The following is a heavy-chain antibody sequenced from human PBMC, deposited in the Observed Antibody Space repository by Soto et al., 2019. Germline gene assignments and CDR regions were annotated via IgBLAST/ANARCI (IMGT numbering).Heavy chain of an antibody. CDR1: GFTFSSYW. CDR2: INSDGSST. CDR3: ARDPSYYYDSSGPGGAFDI. D-gene: IGHD3-22*01. V-gene: IGHV3-74*01. Sequence: GGSLRLSCASSGFTFSSYWMHLVRQAPGKGLVWVSRINSDGSSTSYADSVKGRFTISRDNAKNTLYLQMNSLRAEDTAVYYCARDPSYYYDSSGPGGAFDIWGQGTMVTVSS. J-gene: IGHJ3*02.